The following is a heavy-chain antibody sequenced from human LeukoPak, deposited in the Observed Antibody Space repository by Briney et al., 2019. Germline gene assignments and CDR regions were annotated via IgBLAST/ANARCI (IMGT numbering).Heavy chain of an antibody. CDR2: VSSGFHA. CDR3: VREARGYHYTYFDY. Sequence: GGSLRLSCTASGLTLGSHDMHWVRQIPGQGLEWVAAVSSGFHAFFADSVQGRFTVSREDARNSLYLQMNSLRAGDTAVYYCVREARGYHYTYFDYWGQGTLVTVSS. D-gene: IGHD5-18*01. V-gene: IGHV3-13*01. CDR1: GLTLGSHD. J-gene: IGHJ4*02.